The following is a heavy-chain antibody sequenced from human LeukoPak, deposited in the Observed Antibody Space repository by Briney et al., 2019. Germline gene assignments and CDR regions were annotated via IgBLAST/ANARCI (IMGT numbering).Heavy chain of an antibody. CDR2: IYPGDSDT. J-gene: IGHJ3*02. D-gene: IGHD5-24*01. CDR1: GYSFTSNW. V-gene: IGHV5-51*01. CDR3: AKTRDGFLSGAFDI. Sequence: GESLKISCKGSGYSFTSNWIGWVRQMPGKGLEWMGVIYPGDSDTRYSPSFQGQVTISADKSIRTAYLQWSSLKASDTAMYYCAKTRDGFLSGAFDIWGQGTLVTVSS.